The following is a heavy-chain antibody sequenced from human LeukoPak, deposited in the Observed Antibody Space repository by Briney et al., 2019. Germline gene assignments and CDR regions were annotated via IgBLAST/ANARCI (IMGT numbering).Heavy chain of an antibody. CDR2: ITSNINTI. CDR3: VLGGYDSPYLGFDY. D-gene: IGHD3-22*01. V-gene: IGHV3-48*04. J-gene: IGHJ4*02. CDR1: GFTFSTYN. Sequence: PGGSLRLSCAASGFTFSTYNMNWARQAPGKGLEWLAYITSNINTIYYADSVKGRFTISRDNAKNSLYLQMNSLRAEDTAVYYCVLGGYDSPYLGFDYWGQGTLVTVSS.